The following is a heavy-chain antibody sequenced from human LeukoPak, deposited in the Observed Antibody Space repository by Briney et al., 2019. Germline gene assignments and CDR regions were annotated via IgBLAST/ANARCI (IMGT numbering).Heavy chain of an antibody. D-gene: IGHD4-17*01. CDR1: DRSFSGSY. CDR3: ATIYGDYSDFDS. V-gene: IGHV4-34*01. CDR2: ITHDGRI. J-gene: IGHJ4*02. Sequence: SEILSLTCAVYDRSFSGSYWSWIRQPPGEGLEWIGEITHDGRINYSPSLKSRATISVDTSKNQFSLKLSSVTAADSAVYYCATIYGDYSDFDSWGQGTLVTVSS.